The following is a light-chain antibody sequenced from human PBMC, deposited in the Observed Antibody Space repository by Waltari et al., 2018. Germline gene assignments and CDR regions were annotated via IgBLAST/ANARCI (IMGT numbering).Light chain of an antibody. J-gene: IGLJ2*01. Sequence: SLTQPASGSGSPGRSISISCSGTNIDFGGYNLVSWYPQHPGKAPKLLIFAVSNRPSGVSPRFSGSKSGNMASLTISGLRADDEALYFCSSYTSMNTVVFGGGTSLTVL. V-gene: IGLV2-14*03. CDR3: SSYTSMNTVV. CDR1: NIDFGGYNL. CDR2: AVS.